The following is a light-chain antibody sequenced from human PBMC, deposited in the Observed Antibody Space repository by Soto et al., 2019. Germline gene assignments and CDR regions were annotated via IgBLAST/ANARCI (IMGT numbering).Light chain of an antibody. J-gene: IGLJ2*01. CDR1: SGHSSYA. Sequence: QSVLTQSPSASASLGASVKLTCTLSSGHSSYAIAWHQKQPGKGPRYLMDLNNDGSHTKGDGIPDRFSGSSSGADRFLIISCLQSEDEADYYCQTWGTGFQFFGGGTKLTGL. V-gene: IGLV4-69*01. CDR3: QTWGTGFQF. CDR2: LNNDGSH.